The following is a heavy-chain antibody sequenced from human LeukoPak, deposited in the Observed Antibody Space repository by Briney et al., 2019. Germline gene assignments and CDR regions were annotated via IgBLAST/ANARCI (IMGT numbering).Heavy chain of an antibody. J-gene: IGHJ6*02. CDR2: ISWNSGSI. CDR1: GFTFDDYA. CDR3: AKGLSYYYYYGMDV. Sequence: GRSLRLSCAASGFTFDDYAMHWVRQAPGKGLEWVSGISWNSGSIGYADSVKGRFTISRDNAKNSLYLQMNSLRAEDTALYYCAKGLSYYYYYGMDVWGQGTTVTVSS. V-gene: IGHV3-9*01.